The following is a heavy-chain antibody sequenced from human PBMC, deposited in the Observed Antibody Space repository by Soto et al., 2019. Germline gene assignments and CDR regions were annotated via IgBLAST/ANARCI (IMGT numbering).Heavy chain of an antibody. D-gene: IGHD1-26*01. V-gene: IGHV4-4*02. CDR3: ARGGYYFYMDV. CDR2: IHHSGST. CDR1: GGSISISNW. J-gene: IGHJ6*03. Sequence: QVQLQESGPGLAKPSETLSLTCAVSGGSISISNWWSWVRQTPGKGLEWIGQIHHSGSTNYSPSLTSRVTISVDKSKNHFSLKMNSVTAADTAVYYCARGGYYFYMDVWGKGTTVTVSS.